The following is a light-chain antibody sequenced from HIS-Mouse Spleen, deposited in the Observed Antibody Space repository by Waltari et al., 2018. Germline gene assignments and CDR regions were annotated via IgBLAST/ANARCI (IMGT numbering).Light chain of an antibody. J-gene: IGLJ2*01. V-gene: IGLV2-14*03. CDR1: SSDVGGYNY. CDR2: NVS. Sequence: QSALTQPASVSGSPGQSITISCTGTSSDVGGYNYVPWYHQHPGKAPKLMIYNVSNRPLGVSNRFSGSKSGNTASLTISGLQAEDEADYYCSSYTSSSTVVFGGGTKLTVL. CDR3: SSYTSSSTVV.